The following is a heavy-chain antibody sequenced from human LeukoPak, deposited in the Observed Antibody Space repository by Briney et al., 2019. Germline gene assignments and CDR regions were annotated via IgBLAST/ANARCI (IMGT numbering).Heavy chain of an antibody. J-gene: IGHJ4*02. Sequence: PGGSLRLSCAASGFTFSSYGMQWVRQAPGKGLEWVSYISSSGSTIYYADSVRGRFTLSRDNAKNSLYLQMNSLRVEDTAIYYCAREVAVTGTPSLDNWGQGTLVTVSS. CDR1: GFTFSSYG. CDR3: AREVAVTGTPSLDN. D-gene: IGHD6-19*01. CDR2: ISSSGSTI. V-gene: IGHV3-48*03.